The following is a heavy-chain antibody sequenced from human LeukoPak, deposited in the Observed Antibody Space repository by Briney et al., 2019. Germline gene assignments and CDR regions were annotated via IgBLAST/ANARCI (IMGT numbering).Heavy chain of an antibody. CDR1: GFTFSSYS. V-gene: IGHV3-48*04. J-gene: IGHJ4*02. D-gene: IGHD1-26*01. CDR2: ISSSGTTI. Sequence: GGSLRLSCAASGFTFSSYSMNWVRQAPGKGLEWVSYISSSGTTIYYADSVKGRFTISRDNAKNSLFLQVNSLRAEDTAVYYCARSSGTYHFDYWGQGTLVTVSS. CDR3: ARSSGTYHFDY.